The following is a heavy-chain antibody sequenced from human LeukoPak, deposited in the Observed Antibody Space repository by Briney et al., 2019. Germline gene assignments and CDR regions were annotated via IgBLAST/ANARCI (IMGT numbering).Heavy chain of an antibody. CDR1: GYTFTSYG. CDR3: ARDSELGRDFDY. CDR2: ISAYNGNT. D-gene: IGHD1-26*01. V-gene: IGHV1-18*01. J-gene: IGHJ4*02. Sequence: ASVKVSCKASGYTFTSYGISWVRQAPGQGLEWMGWISAYNGNTNYAQKLQGRVTMTRDTSTSTVYMELSSLRSEDTAVYYCARDSELGRDFDYWGQGTLVTVSS.